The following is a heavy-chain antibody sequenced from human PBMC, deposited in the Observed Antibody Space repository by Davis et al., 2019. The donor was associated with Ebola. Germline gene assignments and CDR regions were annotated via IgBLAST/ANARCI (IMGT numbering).Heavy chain of an antibody. D-gene: IGHD2-2*01. CDR2: VSHNGGSS. CDR3: AREGKYRDESRTFDY. J-gene: IGHJ4*02. CDR1: GFMFSSYA. Sequence: GGSLRLSCSAAGFMFSSYALYWVRQAPGRGLEFVAGVSHNGGSSFYADSVKGRFTISRDNSKNTLYLQMNSLRADDTAVYYCAREGKYRDESRTFDYWGQGTLVTVSS. V-gene: IGHV3-64*04.